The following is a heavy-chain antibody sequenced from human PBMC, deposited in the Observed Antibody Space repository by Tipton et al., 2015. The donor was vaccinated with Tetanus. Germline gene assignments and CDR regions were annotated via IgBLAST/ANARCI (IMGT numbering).Heavy chain of an antibody. CDR3: VRGGMMYADY. CDR2: MKQDGSEI. V-gene: IGHV3-7*03. CDR1: GFTFSSHW. Sequence: SLRLSCEASGFTFSSHWMSWVRQVPGKGLEWVANMKQDGSEIKYVDSVTGRFTISRDNAKNSLYLQLNSLRAEDTAVYYCVRGGMMYADYWGQGTLVTVSS. J-gene: IGHJ4*02. D-gene: IGHD2-8*01.